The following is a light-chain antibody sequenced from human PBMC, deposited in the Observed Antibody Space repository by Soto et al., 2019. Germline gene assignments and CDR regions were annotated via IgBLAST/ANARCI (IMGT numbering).Light chain of an antibody. Sequence: EIVMTQSPATLSVSPGERATLSCRASESVSTYLAWYRQKPGQPPRLLIYDTSNRATGVPPRFSGSRSGTDFTLTISSVEPEDFALYFCHQRNTFGQGTRLEIK. CDR1: ESVSTY. J-gene: IGKJ5*01. V-gene: IGKV3-11*01. CDR2: DTS. CDR3: HQRNT.